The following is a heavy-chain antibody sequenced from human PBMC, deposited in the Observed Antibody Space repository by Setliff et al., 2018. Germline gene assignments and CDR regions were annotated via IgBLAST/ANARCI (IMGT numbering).Heavy chain of an antibody. CDR1: GFSFSRYE. CDR2: THIDGITV. J-gene: IGHJ6*02. Sequence: LGESLKISCAASGFSFSRYEMIWVRQAPGKGLEWVSKTHIDGITVYSDSVKGRSIIYRDNARNSLHLQMNSLRAEDTAIYFCARRLPYYGMDVWGQGTTVTVSS. V-gene: IGHV3-48*03. D-gene: IGHD2-15*01. CDR3: ARRLPYYGMDV.